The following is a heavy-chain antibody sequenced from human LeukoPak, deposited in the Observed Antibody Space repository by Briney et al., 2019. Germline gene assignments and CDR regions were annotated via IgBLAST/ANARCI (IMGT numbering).Heavy chain of an antibody. J-gene: IGHJ3*02. CDR3: ARKYSSRSAFDI. CDR1: GYSFTSYW. CDR2: IYPGDSDT. V-gene: IGHV5-51*01. D-gene: IGHD6-19*01. Sequence: GESLKISCKGSGYSFTSYWIDWVRQMPGKGLEWMGIIYPGDSDTRYRPSFQGQVTISADKSISTAYLQWSSLKAPDTAMYYCARKYSSRSAFDIWGQGTMVTVSS.